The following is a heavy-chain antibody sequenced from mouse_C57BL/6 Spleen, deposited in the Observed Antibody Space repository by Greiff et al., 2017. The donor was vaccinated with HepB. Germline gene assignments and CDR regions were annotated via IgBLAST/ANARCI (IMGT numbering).Heavy chain of an antibody. CDR2: IRRKSSNYAT. Sequence: EVHLVESGGGLVQPKGSLKLSCAASGFTFNTYAMHWVRQAPGKGLEWVARIRRKSSNYATYYADSVKDRFTISRDDSQSMLYLQMNNLKTEDTAMYYCVREAYYSNYYAMDYWGQGTSVTVSS. V-gene: IGHV10-3*01. J-gene: IGHJ4*01. D-gene: IGHD2-5*01. CDR1: GFTFNTYA. CDR3: VREAYYSNYYAMDY.